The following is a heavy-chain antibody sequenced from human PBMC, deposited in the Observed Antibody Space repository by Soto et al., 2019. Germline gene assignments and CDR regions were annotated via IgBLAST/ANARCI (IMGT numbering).Heavy chain of an antibody. CDR2: TSYDGSDR. J-gene: IGHJ4*02. Sequence: GGSLRLSCAASGFTFSSYGMHWVRQAPGKGLEWVALTSYDGSDRYYGDSVKGRFTISRDNSKNTLYLQMNSLRDEDTAVYYCARMLDDSTWILMGWGQGTLVTVSS. CDR3: ARMLDDSTWILMG. D-gene: IGHD2-8*01. CDR1: GFTFSSYG. V-gene: IGHV3-30*03.